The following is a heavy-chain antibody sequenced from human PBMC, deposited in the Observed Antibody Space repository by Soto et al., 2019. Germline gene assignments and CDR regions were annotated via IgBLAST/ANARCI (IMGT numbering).Heavy chain of an antibody. CDR2: ISGSGGST. J-gene: IGHJ5*02. Sequence: GGSLKLSFATPGFPFCSYSMRWVPQPPGKVLEWVSAISGSGGSTYYADSVKGRFTISRDNSKNTLYLQMNSLRAEDTAVYYCAKDRAGIVVVTAIHNWFDPWGQGT. CDR1: GFPFCSYS. V-gene: IGHV3-23*01. D-gene: IGHD2-21*02. CDR3: AKDRAGIVVVTAIHNWFDP.